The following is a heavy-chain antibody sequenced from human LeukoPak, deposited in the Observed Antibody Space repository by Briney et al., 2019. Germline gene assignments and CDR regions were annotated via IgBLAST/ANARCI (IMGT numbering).Heavy chain of an antibody. CDR1: GYTFTGYY. Sequence: GASVKVSCKASGYTFTGYYMHWVRQAPGQGLEWMGWIYPNSGGTNYAQKFQGRVTMTRDTSISTAYMELSRLRSDDTAVYYCARKGGGGYYRYDAAFDIWGQGTMVTVSS. J-gene: IGHJ3*02. CDR3: ARKGGGGYYRYDAAFDI. CDR2: IYPNSGGT. D-gene: IGHD3-22*01. V-gene: IGHV1-2*02.